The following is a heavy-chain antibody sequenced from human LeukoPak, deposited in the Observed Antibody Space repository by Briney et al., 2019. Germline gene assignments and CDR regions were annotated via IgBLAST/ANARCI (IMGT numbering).Heavy chain of an antibody. CDR1: GFTFSSYA. Sequence: EPGGSLRLSCAASGFTFSSYAMSWVRQAPGKGLEWVSAISGSGGSTYYADSVKGRFTISRDNAKNSLYLQMNSLRAEDTAVYYCARDFDFTEYYYYMDVWGKGTTVTVS. V-gene: IGHV3-23*01. CDR2: ISGSGGST. J-gene: IGHJ6*03. CDR3: ARDFDFTEYYYYMDV. D-gene: IGHD3-3*01.